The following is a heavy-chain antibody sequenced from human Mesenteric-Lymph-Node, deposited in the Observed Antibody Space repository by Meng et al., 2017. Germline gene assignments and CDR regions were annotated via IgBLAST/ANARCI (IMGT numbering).Heavy chain of an antibody. Sequence: GESLKISCAASGFTFSSHSMNWVRQAPGKGLEWVASISTESTYIFYAESVKGRFIISRDNAKNSLYLQMNSLRAEDTALYYCAKDIERLGSFFDYWGQGTLVTVSS. D-gene: IGHD7-27*01. J-gene: IGHJ4*02. V-gene: IGHV3-21*04. CDR3: AKDIERLGSFFDY. CDR1: GFTFSSHS. CDR2: ISTESTYI.